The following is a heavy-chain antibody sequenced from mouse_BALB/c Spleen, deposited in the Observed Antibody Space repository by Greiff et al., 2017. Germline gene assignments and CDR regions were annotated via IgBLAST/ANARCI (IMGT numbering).Heavy chain of an antibody. V-gene: IGHV1-69*02. CDR1: GYTFTSYW. CDR2: IDPSDSYT. CDR3: ARAIYYGNYDYFDY. D-gene: IGHD2-1*01. J-gene: IGHJ2*01. Sequence: QVQLKQPGAELVKPGASVKLSCKASGYTFTSYWMHWVKQRPGQGLEWIGEIDPSDSYTNYNQKFKGKATLTVDKSSSTAYMQLSSLTSEDSAVYYCARAIYYGNYDYFDYWGQGTTLTVSS.